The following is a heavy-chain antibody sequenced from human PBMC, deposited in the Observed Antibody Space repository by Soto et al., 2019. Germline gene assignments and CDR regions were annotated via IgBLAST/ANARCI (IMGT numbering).Heavy chain of an antibody. CDR1: GGTFSSYA. CDR3: VGDAADCSGGSLYSIRASGIYYP. CDR2: IIPIFGTS. D-gene: IGHD2-15*01. V-gene: IGHV1-69*01. Sequence: QVQLVQSGAEVKKPGSSVKVSCKASGGTFSSYAISWVRQAPGQGLEWMGGIIPIFGTSNYAQKFQGRVTLTADDSASQAYMELSSLRSEDTAVYYCVGDAADCSGGSLYSIRASGIYYPWGQGTLVTVSS. J-gene: IGHJ5*02.